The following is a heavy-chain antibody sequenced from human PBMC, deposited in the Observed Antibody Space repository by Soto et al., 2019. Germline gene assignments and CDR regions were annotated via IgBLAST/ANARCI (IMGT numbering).Heavy chain of an antibody. CDR2: INAGNGNT. V-gene: IGHV1-3*05. J-gene: IGHJ4*02. CDR3: ARDQRIAFDY. Sequence: QVQLVQSGAEEKKTGASVKVSCKASGYTLTSYAMQWVRQAPGQRLEWMGWINAGNGNTKYSQKFQGRVTITRDTSASIVYMELSSLRSEDTAVYYFARDQRIAFDYWGQGTLVTVPS. D-gene: IGHD6-25*01. CDR1: GYTLTSYA.